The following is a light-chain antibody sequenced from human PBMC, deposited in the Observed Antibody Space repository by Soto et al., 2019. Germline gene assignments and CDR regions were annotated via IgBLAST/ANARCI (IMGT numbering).Light chain of an antibody. J-gene: IGLJ2*01. CDR3: AAWDDSLVV. CDR1: SSNIGSNY. CDR2: RNN. Sequence: QSVLTQPPSASETPGQRVTISCSGSSSNIGSNYVYWYQQLPGTAPKLLIYRNNQRPSGVPDRFSGSKSGTSASLAISGLRSEDEADYYCAAWDDSLVVFGGGTKVTVL. V-gene: IGLV1-47*01.